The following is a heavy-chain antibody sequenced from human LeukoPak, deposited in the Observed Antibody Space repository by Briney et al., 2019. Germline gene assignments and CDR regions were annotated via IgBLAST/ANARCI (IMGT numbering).Heavy chain of an antibody. CDR1: GYTFTDYY. Sequence: GASVKVSCKASGYTFTDYYMYWVRQAPGQGLEWMGWINPDSGDTNYAQKFQGRVTMTRDTSISTAYMELSRLTSDDTAVYYCTRERINSGSYSEALDYWGQGTLVTVSS. J-gene: IGHJ4*02. CDR2: INPDSGDT. V-gene: IGHV1-2*02. D-gene: IGHD1-26*01. CDR3: TRERINSGSYSEALDY.